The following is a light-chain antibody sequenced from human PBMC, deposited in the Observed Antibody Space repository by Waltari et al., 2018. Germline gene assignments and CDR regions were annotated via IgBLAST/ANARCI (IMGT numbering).Light chain of an antibody. CDR1: SPNIGAGSD. Sequence: QSVLTQPPSVSGAPGQRVTISCTGNSPNIGAGSDVPWYQQLPAEAPKLLIYGNSNRPSGVPDRFSGSKSGTSASLAITGLQAEDEADYYCQSYDSSLSGPVVFGGGTKLTVL. J-gene: IGLJ2*01. CDR3: QSYDSSLSGPVV. V-gene: IGLV1-40*01. CDR2: GNS.